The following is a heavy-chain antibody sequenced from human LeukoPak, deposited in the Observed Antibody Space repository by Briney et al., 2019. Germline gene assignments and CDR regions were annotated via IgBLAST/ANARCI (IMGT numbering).Heavy chain of an antibody. CDR2: MNPSGGST. D-gene: IGHD3-22*01. J-gene: IGHJ3*02. CDR1: GYTFTSYY. Sequence: ASVKVSCKASGYTFTSYYMHWVRQAPGQGLEWMGIMNPSGGSTSYAQKFQGRVTMTRDTSMSTAYMELSSLRSEDTAVYYCASCNYCDSSAYSQAFDIWGQRTMVTVSS. V-gene: IGHV1-46*01. CDR3: ASCNYCDSSAYSQAFDI.